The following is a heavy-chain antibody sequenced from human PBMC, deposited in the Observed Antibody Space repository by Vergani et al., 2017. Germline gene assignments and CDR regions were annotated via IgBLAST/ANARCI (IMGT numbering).Heavy chain of an antibody. J-gene: IGHJ6*02. Sequence: EVQLVESGGGLVQPGGSLRLSCAASGFTVSSNYMSWVRQAPGKGLEWVSVIYSGGSTYYADSVKGRFTISRHNSKNTLYLQMNSLRAEDTAVYYCARDLRGDYSKDYYGMDVWGQGTTVPVSS. CDR3: ARDLRGDYSKDYYGMDV. V-gene: IGHV3-53*04. D-gene: IGHD2-21*02. CDR1: GFTVSSNY. CDR2: IYSGGST.